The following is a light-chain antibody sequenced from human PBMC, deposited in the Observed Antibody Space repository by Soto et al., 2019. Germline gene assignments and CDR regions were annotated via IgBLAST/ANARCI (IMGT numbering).Light chain of an antibody. Sequence: AIQMTQSPSSLSASVGDRVTITCRASQGIRNDLGWYQQKPGKAPKLLIYDASSLESGVPSRFSGSGSGTEFTLTISSLQPDDFATYYCQQYNNWSGITFGGGTKVDIK. V-gene: IGKV1D-13*01. J-gene: IGKJ4*01. CDR1: QGIRND. CDR2: DAS. CDR3: QQYNNWSGIT.